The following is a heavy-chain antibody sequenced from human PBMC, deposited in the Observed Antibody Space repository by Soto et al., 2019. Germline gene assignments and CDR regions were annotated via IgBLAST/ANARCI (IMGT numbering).Heavy chain of an antibody. CDR1: GGTFSSYA. J-gene: IGHJ6*02. CDR2: IIPIFGTA. D-gene: IGHD1-1*01. V-gene: IGHV1-69*01. CDR3: ARAERVGGTIYYYYGMDV. Sequence: QVQLVQSGAEVKKPGSSVKVSCKASGGTFSSYAISWVRQAPGQGLEWMGGIIPIFGTANYAQKFQGRVTITADESTSTAYMELISLRSEDTAVYYCARAERVGGTIYYYYGMDVWGQGTTVTVSS.